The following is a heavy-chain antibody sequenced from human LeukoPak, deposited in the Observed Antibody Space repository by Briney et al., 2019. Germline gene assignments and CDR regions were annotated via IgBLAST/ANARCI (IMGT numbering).Heavy chain of an antibody. CDR3: ARGGAIVVVPAATEDWFDP. CDR2: INHSGST. J-gene: IGHJ5*02. D-gene: IGHD2-2*01. Sequence: KPSETLSLTCTVSGGSISSYYWSWIRQPPGKGLEWIGEINHSGSTNYNPSLKSRVTISVDTSKNQFSLKLSSVTAADTAVYYCARGGAIVVVPAATEDWFDPWGQGTLVTVSS. CDR1: GGSISSYY. V-gene: IGHV4-34*01.